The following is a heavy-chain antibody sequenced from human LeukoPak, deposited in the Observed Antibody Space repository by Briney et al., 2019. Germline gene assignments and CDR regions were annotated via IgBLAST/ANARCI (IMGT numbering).Heavy chain of an antibody. CDR2: IWYDGSNK. CDR1: GFTFSSYG. D-gene: IGHD6-13*01. Sequence: HPGGSLRLSCAASGFTFSSYGMHWVRQAPGKGLEWVAVIWYDGSNKYYADSVKGRSTISRDNSKNTLYLQMNSLTVEDTAVYYCARSQSSSLIDYWGQGTLVTVSS. J-gene: IGHJ4*02. V-gene: IGHV3-33*01. CDR3: ARSQSSSLIDY.